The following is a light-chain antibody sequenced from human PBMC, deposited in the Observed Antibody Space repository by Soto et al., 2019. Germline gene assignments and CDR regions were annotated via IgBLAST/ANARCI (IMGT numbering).Light chain of an antibody. CDR3: QQYNNWPPWT. CDR2: GAS. CDR1: QSVSTN. Sequence: EIVMTQSPATLSVSPGERVTLSCTASQSVSTNLAWYQQKPGQAPRLLVYGASTRATGIPARFSGSGSGTDFTLTISSLQSEDFAIYYCQQYNNWPPWTFGQGTKVEIK. J-gene: IGKJ1*01. V-gene: IGKV3-15*01.